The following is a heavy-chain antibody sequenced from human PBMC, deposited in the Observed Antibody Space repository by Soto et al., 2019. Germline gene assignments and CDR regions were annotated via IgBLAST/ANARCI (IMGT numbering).Heavy chain of an antibody. V-gene: IGHV1-69*01. CDR2: IVPVVGRA. D-gene: IGHD3-3*02. J-gene: IGHJ6*02. CDR1: GGIFRSYA. CDR3: ARNHTHFDLIPHYYYAMDV. Sequence: QVQLVQSGAAVKKPGSTVKVSCKASGGIFRSYAMNWVRQAPGQGLEWVGGIVPVVGRANYAQKFQDRVTISADESTTTAYMELSSLRSDDTAVYFCARNHTHFDLIPHYYYAMDVWGQGTRVTVAS.